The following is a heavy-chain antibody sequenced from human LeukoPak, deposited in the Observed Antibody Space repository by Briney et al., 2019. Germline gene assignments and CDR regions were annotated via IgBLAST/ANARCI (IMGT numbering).Heavy chain of an antibody. J-gene: IGHJ4*02. CDR2: IKRKGDDGTI. V-gene: IGHV3-15*01. CDR3: TTGTGRSDFDY. D-gene: IGHD3/OR15-3a*01. Sequence: GESLRLSCAASGFTFSNAWMSWVRQAPGRGLEWVGRIKRKGDDGTIDYAAPVKGRLSVSRDDSENMLYLQMNSLKSEDTAVYYCTTGTGRSDFDYWGQGTLVTVSS. CDR1: GFTFSNAW.